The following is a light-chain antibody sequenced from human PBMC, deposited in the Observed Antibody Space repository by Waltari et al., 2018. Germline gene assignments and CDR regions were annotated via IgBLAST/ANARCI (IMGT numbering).Light chain of an antibody. CDR1: SNDVGFYNS. Sequence: QSALTQPASVSGSPGQSITLSCTGTSNDVGFYNSVTRYQQHPGKAPKVIIYEVSNRPSGISNRFSGSKSGNTASLTISGLQPEDEADYHCSAYTSTSALVFGTGNKVTVL. V-gene: IGLV2-14*01. J-gene: IGLJ1*01. CDR2: EVS. CDR3: SAYTSTSALV.